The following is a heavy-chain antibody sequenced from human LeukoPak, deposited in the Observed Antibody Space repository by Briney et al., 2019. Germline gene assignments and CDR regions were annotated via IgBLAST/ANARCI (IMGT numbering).Heavy chain of an antibody. CDR2: ISAYNGNT. J-gene: IGHJ4*02. Sequence: ASVKVSCKASGYTFTSYGISWVRQAPGQGLEWMGWISAYNGNTNYAQKLQGRVTMTTDTSTSTAYMELRSLRSDDTAVYYCARDSVSDYYDSRGSEGNWGQGTLVTVSS. D-gene: IGHD3-22*01. V-gene: IGHV1-18*01. CDR1: GYTFTSYG. CDR3: ARDSVSDYYDSRGSEGN.